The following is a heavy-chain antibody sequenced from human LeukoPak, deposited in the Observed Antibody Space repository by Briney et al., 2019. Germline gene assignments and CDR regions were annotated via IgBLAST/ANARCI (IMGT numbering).Heavy chain of an antibody. CDR2: IYYSGST. D-gene: IGHD1-14*01. J-gene: IGHJ6*03. V-gene: IGHV4-39*01. CDR1: GGSISGSSYY. CDR3: ARHGTAPYYYHYYMDV. Sequence: SETLSLACTVSGGSISGSSYYWGWIRQPPGKGLEWIGSIYYSGSTYYNPSLKSRVTISVDTSKNQFSLKLSSVTAADTAVYYCARHGTAPYYYHYYMDVWGKGTTVTVSS.